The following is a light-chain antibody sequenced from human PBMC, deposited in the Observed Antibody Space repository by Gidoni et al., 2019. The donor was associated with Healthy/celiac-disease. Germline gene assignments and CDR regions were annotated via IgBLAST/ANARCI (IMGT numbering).Light chain of an antibody. V-gene: IGKV2D-29*01. CDR3: MQSIQLPRT. J-gene: IGKJ1*01. Sequence: DIVLTQTPLSQSVTTAKQASISCKSIQCLLHSDGKTDVYRYLQKPGQPPQLLIYEVYNRFYVVPDMFSVRGSGTDFALKISRVEAEDVLVYYCMQSIQLPRTFGQGTKVEIK. CDR1: QCLLHSDGKTD. CDR2: EVY.